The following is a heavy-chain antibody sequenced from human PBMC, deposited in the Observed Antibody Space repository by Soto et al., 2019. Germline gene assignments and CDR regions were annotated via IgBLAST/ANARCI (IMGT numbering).Heavy chain of an antibody. J-gene: IGHJ6*02. CDR3: AKGTARGYSTSSGVDYYGMDV. D-gene: IGHD6-6*01. Sequence: GGSLRLSCAASGFTFSSYGMHWVRQAPGKGLEWVAVISYDGSNKYYADSVKGRFTISRDNSKNTLYLQMNSLRAEDTAVYYCAKGTARGYSTSSGVDYYGMDVWGQGTTGTVSS. V-gene: IGHV3-30*18. CDR2: ISYDGSNK. CDR1: GFTFSSYG.